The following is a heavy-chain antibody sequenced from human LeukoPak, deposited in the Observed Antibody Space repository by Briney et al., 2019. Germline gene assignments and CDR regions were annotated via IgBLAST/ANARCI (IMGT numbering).Heavy chain of an antibody. CDR2: ISSSSSYI. J-gene: IGHJ3*02. CDR3: VRDLLFGLERWLQKVLGGAFDI. V-gene: IGHV3-21*01. CDR1: GFTFSSYS. D-gene: IGHD5-24*01. Sequence: GGSLRLSCAASGFTFSSYSMNWVRQAPGKGLEWVSSISSSSSYIYYADSVKGRFTISRDNAKNSLYLQMNSLRAEDTAMYYCVRDLLFGLERWLQKVLGGAFDIWGQGTMVTVSS.